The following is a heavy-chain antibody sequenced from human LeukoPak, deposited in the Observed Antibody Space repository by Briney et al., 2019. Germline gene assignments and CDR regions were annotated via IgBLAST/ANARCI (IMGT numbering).Heavy chain of an antibody. V-gene: IGHV1-2*02. J-gene: IGHJ5*02. D-gene: IGHD3-10*01. CDR1: GYTFTCYY. CDR3: SRDLLMYYSGSGEST. CDR2: INPHSGAT. Sequence: VASVKVSFKASGYTFTCYYIHWVRQAPGQGPEWMGWINPHSGATNYAQKFQGRVTMTRDTSISTAFMELSSLRSDDTAMYYCSRDLLMYYSGSGESTWGQGTQVTVSS.